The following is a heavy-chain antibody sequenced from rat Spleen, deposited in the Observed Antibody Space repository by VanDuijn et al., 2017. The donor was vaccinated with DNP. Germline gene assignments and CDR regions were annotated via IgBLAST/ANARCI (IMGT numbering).Heavy chain of an antibody. D-gene: IGHD1-10*01. CDR3: ITFEGRNA. Sequence: EVQLVESGGGLVQSGRSLTLSCAASGFTFSNYDMAWVLQAPTKGLEWVASITTTGDNTYYRDSVKGRFTISRDNAKSTLYLQMDSLRSEDTATYYCITFEGRNAWGQGTSVTVSS. CDR2: ITTTGDNT. CDR1: GFTFSNYD. V-gene: IGHV5-25*01. J-gene: IGHJ4*01.